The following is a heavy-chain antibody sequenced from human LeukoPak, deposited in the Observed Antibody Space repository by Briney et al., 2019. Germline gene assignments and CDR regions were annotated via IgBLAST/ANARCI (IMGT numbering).Heavy chain of an antibody. D-gene: IGHD3-22*01. V-gene: IGHV4-39*07. CDR2: IYYSGST. CDR1: GGSISSSSYY. CDR3: AREGPYYYDSSGLGKAFDI. Sequence: SETLSLTCTVSGGSISSSSYYWGWIRQPPGKGLEWIGSIYYSGSTYYNPSLKSRVTISVDTSKNQFSLKLSSVTAADTAVYYCAREGPYYYDSSGLGKAFDIWGQGTMVTVSS. J-gene: IGHJ3*02.